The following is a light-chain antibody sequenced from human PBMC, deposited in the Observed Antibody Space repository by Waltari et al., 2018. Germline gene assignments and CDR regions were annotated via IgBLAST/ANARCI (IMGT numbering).Light chain of an antibody. CDR2: SNE. V-gene: IGLV1-44*01. Sequence: QSVLTQPPPASGTPGQRVTISCSGSRSNLGSNPVNWYQQLPGPAPKLRLYSNEQRPSGVPYRFSGSKSGTAASLSIRGLQSEDEADYYCATWDDSLNGQLFGGGTKLTVL. CDR3: ATWDDSLNGQL. CDR1: RSNLGSNP. J-gene: IGLJ2*01.